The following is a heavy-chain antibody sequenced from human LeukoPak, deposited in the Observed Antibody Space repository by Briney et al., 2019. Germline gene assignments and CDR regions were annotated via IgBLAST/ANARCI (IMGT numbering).Heavy chain of an antibody. CDR3: AREGSESSYYYLDY. CDR1: GFTFSSYS. D-gene: IGHD3-3*01. V-gene: IGHV3-21*01. J-gene: IGHJ4*02. CDR2: ISSSSSSYI. Sequence: GGSLRLSCAASGFTFSSYSMTWVRQAPGKGLEWVSSISSSSSSYIYYADSVKGRFTISRDNAKNSLYLQMNSLRAEDTAVYYCAREGSESSYYYLDYWGQGTLVTVSS.